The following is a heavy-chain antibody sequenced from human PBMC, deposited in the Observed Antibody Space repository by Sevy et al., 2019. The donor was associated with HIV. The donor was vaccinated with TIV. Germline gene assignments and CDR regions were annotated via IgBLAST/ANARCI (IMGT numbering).Heavy chain of an antibody. V-gene: IGHV3-30*04. Sequence: GESLKISCAASGFTFSSYAMHWVRQAPGKGLEWVAVISYDGSNKYYADSVKGRFTISRDNSKTTLYLQMNSLRAGDTAVYYCARDTPVGATNDAFDIWGQGTMVTVSS. CDR2: ISYDGSNK. J-gene: IGHJ3*02. CDR1: GFTFSSYA. D-gene: IGHD1-26*01. CDR3: ARDTPVGATNDAFDI.